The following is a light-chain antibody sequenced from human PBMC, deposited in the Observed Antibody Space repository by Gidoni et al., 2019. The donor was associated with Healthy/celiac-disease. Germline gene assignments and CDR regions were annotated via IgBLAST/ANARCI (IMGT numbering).Light chain of an antibody. Sequence: DIVMTQSPDSLAVSLGERATINCKSSQSVLYSSNKKNYLAWYHQKPGPPPKLLIYWASTRESGVHDRFSGSGSGTDFTLTISSLQAEDVAVYYCQQYYSTPRTFGQGTKVEIK. J-gene: IGKJ1*01. CDR3: QQYYSTPRT. V-gene: IGKV4-1*01. CDR2: WAS. CDR1: QSVLYSSNKKNY.